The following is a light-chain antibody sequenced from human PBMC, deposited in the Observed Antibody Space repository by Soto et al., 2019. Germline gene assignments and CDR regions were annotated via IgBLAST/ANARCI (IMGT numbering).Light chain of an antibody. J-gene: IGLJ2*01. CDR2: EVT. V-gene: IGLV2-14*01. CDR1: SSDVGGNKY. Sequence: QSVLTQPASVSGSPGQSVTISCTGTSSDVGGNKYVSWYQQRPGKAPKVMIYEVTNRPSGVSNRFSGSKSGNTASLTISGLQAEDEAHYYCSSYTTSNSVVFGGGTKLTVL. CDR3: SSYTTSNSVV.